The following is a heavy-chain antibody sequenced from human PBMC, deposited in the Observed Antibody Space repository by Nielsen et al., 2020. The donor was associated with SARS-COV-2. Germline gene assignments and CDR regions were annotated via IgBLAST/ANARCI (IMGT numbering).Heavy chain of an antibody. CDR2: ISAYNGNT. J-gene: IGHJ5*02. D-gene: IGHD6-13*01. CDR3: ARSSSSWPYFYNWFDP. CDR1: GYTFTSYG. V-gene: IGHV1-18*01. Sequence: ASVKVSCMASGYTFTSYGISWVRQAPGQGLEWMGWISAYNGNTNYAQKLQGRVTMTTDTSTSTAYMELRSLRSDDTAVYYCARSSSSWPYFYNWFDPWGQGTLVTVSS.